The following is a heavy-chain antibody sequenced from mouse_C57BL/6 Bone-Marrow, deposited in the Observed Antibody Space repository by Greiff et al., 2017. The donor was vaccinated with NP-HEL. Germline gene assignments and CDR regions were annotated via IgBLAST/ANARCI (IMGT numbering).Heavy chain of an antibody. CDR2: IWWDDDK. CDR3: ARTYYYGSSYWYFDV. CDR1: GFSLSTFGMG. V-gene: IGHV8-8*01. J-gene: IGHJ1*03. D-gene: IGHD1-1*01. Sequence: QVTLKESGPGILQPSQTLSLTCSFSGFSLSTFGMGVGWIRQPSGKGLEWLAHIWWDDDKYYNPALKSLLTISKDTSKNQVFLKIANVDTADTATYYCARTYYYGSSYWYFDVWGTGTTVTVSS.